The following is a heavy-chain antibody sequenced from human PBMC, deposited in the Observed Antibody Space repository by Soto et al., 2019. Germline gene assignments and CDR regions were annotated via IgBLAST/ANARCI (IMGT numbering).Heavy chain of an antibody. CDR2: IYHSGST. V-gene: IGHV4-4*02. J-gene: IGHJ6*02. CDR1: GGSISSSNW. Sequence: PSETLSLTCAVSGGSISSSNWWSWVRQPPGKGLEWIGEIYHSGSTNYNPSLKSRVTISVDKSKNQFSLKLSSVTAADTAVYYCARDQAFDRNYYYGIDVWGQGTTVTVSS. CDR3: ARDQAFDRNYYYGIDV. D-gene: IGHD3-10*01.